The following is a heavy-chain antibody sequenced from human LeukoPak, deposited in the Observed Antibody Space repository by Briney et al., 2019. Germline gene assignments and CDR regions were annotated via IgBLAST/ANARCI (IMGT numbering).Heavy chain of an antibody. CDR1: GYTFTGYY. CDR3: AKDNRYYYDTSGLRGIDY. V-gene: IGHV1-2*02. J-gene: IGHJ4*02. CDR2: INPTSGDT. D-gene: IGHD3-22*01. Sequence: ASVKVSCKASGYTFTGYYMHWVRQAPGQGLEWMGWINPTSGDTNYVQKFQGRVTMTRDTSISTTYMELNTLGSDDTAVYYCAKDNRYYYDTSGLRGIDYWGQGTLVTVSS.